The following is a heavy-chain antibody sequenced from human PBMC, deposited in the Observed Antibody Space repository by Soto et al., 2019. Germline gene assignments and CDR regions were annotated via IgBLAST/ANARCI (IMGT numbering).Heavy chain of an antibody. J-gene: IGHJ4*02. Sequence: EVQLVESGGGFVQPGGSLRLACAASGFTFSGYWMTWVRQAPGKGLEWVADIKKDGTEKYYVVSVKGRFTISRDNDKKSVYLQMNGLTVEDTAVYRCARGPSYSDYSNDWFFDSWGQGALVTVSS. CDR1: GFTFSGYW. CDR3: ARGPSYSDYSNDWFFDS. CDR2: IKKDGTEK. V-gene: IGHV3-7*03. D-gene: IGHD3-9*01.